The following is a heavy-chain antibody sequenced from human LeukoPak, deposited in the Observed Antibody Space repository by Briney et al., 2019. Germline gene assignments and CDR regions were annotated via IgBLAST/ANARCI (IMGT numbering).Heavy chain of an antibody. V-gene: IGHV3-23*01. CDR1: GFTFDSSG. CDR3: AKYQRSIAGAGYFGY. Sequence: GGSLRLSCAASGFTFDSSGMIWVRQAPGKGLVGVVGISSSATYTYYADSVKGRFTISRDNYKNTLYLQMHSLSAEDTSLYYCAKYQRSIAGAGYFGYWGQGTLVTVSP. CDR2: ISSSATYT. J-gene: IGHJ4*02. D-gene: IGHD6-19*01.